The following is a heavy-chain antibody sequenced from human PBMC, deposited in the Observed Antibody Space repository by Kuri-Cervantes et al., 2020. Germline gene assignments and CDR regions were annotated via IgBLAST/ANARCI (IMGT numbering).Heavy chain of an antibody. CDR2: VFITGST. CDR1: GGSLNSYY. J-gene: IGHJ4*02. D-gene: IGHD5-24*01. Sequence: SETLSLTCIVSGGSLNSYYWSWIRQSAGGKLEWIGRVFITGSTNYNPSLQSRVTISVDKSRNQFSLSVTPVTAADTAVYYCARGVEMATITFDYWGQGTLVTVSS. CDR3: ARGVEMATITFDY. V-gene: IGHV4-4*07.